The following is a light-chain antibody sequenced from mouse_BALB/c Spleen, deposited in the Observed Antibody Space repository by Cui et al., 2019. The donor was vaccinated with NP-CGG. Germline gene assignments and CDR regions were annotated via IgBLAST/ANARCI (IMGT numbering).Light chain of an antibody. CDR1: TGAVTTNNY. CDR2: GTN. CDR3: ALWYSNHWV. J-gene: IGLJ1*01. V-gene: IGLV1*01. Sequence: QAVVTQESALTTSPGETVTLTCRSSTGAVTTNNYANWVQEKPDHLFTGLIGGTNNRVPGVPARFSCSLIGDKAALTITGAQTEDEAIYFCALWYSNHWVFGGGTKLTVL.